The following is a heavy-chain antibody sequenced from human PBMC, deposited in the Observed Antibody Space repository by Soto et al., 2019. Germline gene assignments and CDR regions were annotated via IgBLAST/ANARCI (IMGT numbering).Heavy chain of an antibody. V-gene: IGHV1-69*13. CDR3: SRPIAARHRWYYYYMDV. D-gene: IGHD6-6*01. J-gene: IGHJ6*03. Sequence: ASVKVSCKASGGTFSGYAISWVRQAPGQGLEWMGGIIPIFGTANYAQKFQGRVTITADESTSTAYMELSSLRSEDTAVYYCSRPIAARHRWYYYYMDVWGKGTTVTVSS. CDR1: GGTFSGYA. CDR2: IIPIFGTA.